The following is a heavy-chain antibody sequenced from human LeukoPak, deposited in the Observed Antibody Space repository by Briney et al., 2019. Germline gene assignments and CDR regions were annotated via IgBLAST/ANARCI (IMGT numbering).Heavy chain of an antibody. CDR3: AAFAMDRGDYFFDY. V-gene: IGHV4-34*01. CDR1: GGSFSDYS. CDR2: INHRGST. J-gene: IGHJ4*02. Sequence: SETLSLTCALYGGSFSDYSYNWIRQPPGKGLEWIGEINHRGSTSSSPSLRSRTTISIDTSQNQFSLKLNSVTAADTAVYYCAAFAMDRGDYFFDYWEQGAPVTVSS. D-gene: IGHD3-10*01.